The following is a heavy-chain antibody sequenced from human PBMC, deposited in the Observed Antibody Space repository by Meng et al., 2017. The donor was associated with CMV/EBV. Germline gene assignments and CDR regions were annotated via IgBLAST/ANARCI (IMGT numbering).Heavy chain of an antibody. Sequence: LSLTCAASGFTFSSYAMSWVRQAPGKGLEWVSAISGSGGSTYYADSVKGRFTISRDNSKNTLYLQMNSLRAEDTAVYYCAKDPHYYDSSGYSNYFDYWGQGTLVTVSS. V-gene: IGHV3-23*01. J-gene: IGHJ4*02. D-gene: IGHD3-22*01. CDR1: GFTFSSYA. CDR2: ISGSGGST. CDR3: AKDPHYYDSSGYSNYFDY.